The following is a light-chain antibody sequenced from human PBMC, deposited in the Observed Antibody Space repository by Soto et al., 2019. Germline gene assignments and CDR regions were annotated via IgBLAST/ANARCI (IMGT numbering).Light chain of an antibody. Sequence: QSALTQPRSVSGSPGQSITISCTGSSSDVGSYNYVSWYQQHPGQAPKFMIYEVSYRPSGVSDRFSGSKSGNTASLTISGLQAEDEADYYCCSYAGSTTRVQFGGGTKLTVL. J-gene: IGLJ2*01. CDR1: SSDVGSYNY. CDR2: EVS. V-gene: IGLV2-11*01. CDR3: CSYAGSTTRVQ.